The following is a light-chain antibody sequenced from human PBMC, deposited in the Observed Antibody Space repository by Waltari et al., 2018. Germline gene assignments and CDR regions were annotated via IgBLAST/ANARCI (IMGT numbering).Light chain of an antibody. Sequence: QSALTQPASVSGSPGQSITISCTGSSSDVGGHNYVSWYQHHPGKAPKLMIYDVNTRPSGVSNRFSGSKSVNTASLTISGLQAEDEADYYFSSYTSSSTVFGTGTKVTVL. CDR1: SSDVGGHNY. J-gene: IGLJ1*01. CDR2: DVN. CDR3: SSYTSSSTV. V-gene: IGLV2-14*03.